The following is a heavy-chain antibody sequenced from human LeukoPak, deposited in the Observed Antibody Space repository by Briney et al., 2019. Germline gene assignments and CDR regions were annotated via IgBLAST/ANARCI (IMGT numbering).Heavy chain of an antibody. CDR3: ARHTLVRGMGYFDY. V-gene: IGHV4-34*01. CDR1: GGSFSGYY. CDR2: INHSGST. Sequence: SETLSPTCAVYGGSFSGYYWSWIRQPPGKGLEWIGEINHSGSTNYNPSLKSRVTISVDTSKNQFSLKLSSVTAADTAVYYCARHTLVRGMGYFDYWGQGTLVTVSS. J-gene: IGHJ4*02. D-gene: IGHD3-10*01.